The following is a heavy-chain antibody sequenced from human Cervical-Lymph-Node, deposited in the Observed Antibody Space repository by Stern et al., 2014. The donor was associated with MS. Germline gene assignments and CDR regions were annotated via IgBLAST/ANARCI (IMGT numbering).Heavy chain of an antibody. CDR2: IDSDGSTT. J-gene: IGHJ4*02. V-gene: IGHV3-74*02. Sequence: EVQLVDSGGGLVQPGGSLRLSCAASGFTFSTYWMHWVRQAPGKGLVWVSRIDSDGSTTSYADSVKGRFTISRDNAKNTLYLQMNSLRAEDTAVYYCARAISAMVRGVTDYWGQGTLVTVSS. CDR3: ARAISAMVRGVTDY. D-gene: IGHD3-10*01. CDR1: GFTFSTYW.